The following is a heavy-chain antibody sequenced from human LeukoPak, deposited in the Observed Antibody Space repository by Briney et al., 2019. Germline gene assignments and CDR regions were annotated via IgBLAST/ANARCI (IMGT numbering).Heavy chain of an antibody. V-gene: IGHV3-30*03. CDR2: ISFDETSK. Sequence: HPGGSLRLPCAASGFSFNTYATHWVRQAPGKGLEWVAVISFDETSKYYTDSVKGRFTISRDNSRHILYLQMNSLKSEDTAVYYCATIPSGYDVIEDDYWGQGTLVTVSS. J-gene: IGHJ4*02. D-gene: IGHD5-12*01. CDR3: ATIPSGYDVIEDDY. CDR1: GFSFNTYA.